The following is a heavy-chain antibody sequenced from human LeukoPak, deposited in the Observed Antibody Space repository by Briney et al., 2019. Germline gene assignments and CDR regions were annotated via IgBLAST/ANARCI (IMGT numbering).Heavy chain of an antibody. J-gene: IGHJ4*02. D-gene: IGHD6-13*01. CDR3: ARGSYSSSWGFDY. V-gene: IGHV3-30*02. Sequence: GGSLRLSCAASGFTFSSYGMHWVRQAPGKGLEWVAFIRHDGSDKYYADSVKGRSTISRDNAKNSLCLQMNSLRAEDTAVYYCARGSYSSSWGFDYWGQGTLVTVSS. CDR2: IRHDGSDK. CDR1: GFTFSSYG.